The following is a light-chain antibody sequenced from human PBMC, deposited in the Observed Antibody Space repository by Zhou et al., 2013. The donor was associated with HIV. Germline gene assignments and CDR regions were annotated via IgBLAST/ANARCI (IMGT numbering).Light chain of an antibody. CDR2: DTS. V-gene: IGKV3-11*01. CDR1: QSVGRF. CDR3: QQRSNWVT. Sequence: EIVMTQSPATLSVSPGERATLSCRASQSVGRFLAWYQQKPGQAPRLLIYDTSNRATGIPARFSGSGSGTDFTLTISSLEPEDFAVYYCQQRSNWVTFGGGTKVEIK. J-gene: IGKJ4*01.